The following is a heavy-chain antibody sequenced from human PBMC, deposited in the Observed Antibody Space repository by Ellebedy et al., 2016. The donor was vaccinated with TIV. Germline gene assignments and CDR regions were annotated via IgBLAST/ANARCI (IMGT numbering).Heavy chain of an antibody. CDR3: ARDRSPWELLRGDYFDY. CDR1: GFTFSSYS. Sequence: GGSLGLSXAASGFTFSSYSMNWVRQAPGKGLEWVSYISSSSSTIYYADSVKGRFTISRDNAKNSLYLQMNSLRDEDTAVYYCARDRSPWELLRGDYFDYWGQGTLVTVSS. V-gene: IGHV3-48*02. J-gene: IGHJ4*02. D-gene: IGHD1-26*01. CDR2: ISSSSSTI.